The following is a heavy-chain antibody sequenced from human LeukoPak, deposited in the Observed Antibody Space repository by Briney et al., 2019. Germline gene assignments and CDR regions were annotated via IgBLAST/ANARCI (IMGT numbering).Heavy chain of an antibody. CDR3: ARQREMTTIFTALGY. Sequence: GGSLRFSCAASGFTLSDYYMTWIRQAPGKGLEWVSKISSSGSTIYYADSVKGRFTISRDNAKNSLYLQMNSLRAEDTAVYYCARQREMTTIFTALGYWGQGTLVTVSS. D-gene: IGHD5-24*01. V-gene: IGHV3-11*01. J-gene: IGHJ4*02. CDR2: ISSSGSTI. CDR1: GFTLSDYY.